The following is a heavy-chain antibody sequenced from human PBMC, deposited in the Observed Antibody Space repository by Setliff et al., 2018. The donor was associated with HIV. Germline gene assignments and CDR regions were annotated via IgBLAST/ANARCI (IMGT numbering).Heavy chain of an antibody. CDR3: ARETIRSGHPSEAGFDF. D-gene: IGHD6-19*01. CDR1: AYSIRNGYY. Sequence: SETLSLTCTVSAYSIRNGYYWGWIRQSPGKGLEWIGTLYYDGNTYYNPSLKSRVTMSVDTPKNQFSLNLNSVTAADTAVYYCARETIRSGHPSEAGFDFWGQGALVTVSS. J-gene: IGHJ4*02. V-gene: IGHV4-38-2*02. CDR2: LYYDGNT.